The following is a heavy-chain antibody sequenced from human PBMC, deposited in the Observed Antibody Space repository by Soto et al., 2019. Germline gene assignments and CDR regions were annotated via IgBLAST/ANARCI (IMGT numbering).Heavy chain of an antibody. CDR3: ARGDILTGYDNFDY. J-gene: IGHJ4*02. CDR1: GFTFSSYR. Sequence: EVQLVESGGGLVQPGGSLRLSCAASGFTFSSYRMSWVRQAPGKGLEWVANIKQDGSEKYYVDSVKGRFTISRDNAKNSLYLQMNSLRAEDTAVYYCARGDILTGYDNFDYWGQGTLVTVSS. D-gene: IGHD3-9*01. V-gene: IGHV3-7*04. CDR2: IKQDGSEK.